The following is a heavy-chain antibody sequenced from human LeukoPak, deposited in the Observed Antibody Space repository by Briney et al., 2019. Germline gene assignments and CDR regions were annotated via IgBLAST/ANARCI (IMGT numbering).Heavy chain of an antibody. CDR3: ARARDIVVVPAAKDWFDP. D-gene: IGHD2-2*01. CDR1: GYTFTGYY. V-gene: IGHV1-2*02. J-gene: IGHJ5*02. Sequence: ASVKVSCKASGYTFTGYYMHWVRQAPGQGLEWTGWINPNSGGTNYAQKFQGRVTMTRDTSISTAYMELSRLRSDDTAVYYCARARDIVVVPAAKDWFDPWGQGTLVTVSS. CDR2: INPNSGGT.